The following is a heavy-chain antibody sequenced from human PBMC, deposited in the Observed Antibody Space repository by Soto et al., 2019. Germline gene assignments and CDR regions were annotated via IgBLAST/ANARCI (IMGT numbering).Heavy chain of an antibody. D-gene: IGHD3-3*01. Sequence: EVQLVESGGGLVQPGRSLRLSCAASGFTFDDYAMHWVRQAPGKGLEWVAGINWNSNNIGYVDSVKGRFTISRDNVENSLYLQMNSLRAEDTALYFCAKGVSWNYFDYWGQGTPVTVSS. V-gene: IGHV3-9*01. CDR2: INWNSNNI. CDR1: GFTFDDYA. CDR3: AKGVSWNYFDY. J-gene: IGHJ4*02.